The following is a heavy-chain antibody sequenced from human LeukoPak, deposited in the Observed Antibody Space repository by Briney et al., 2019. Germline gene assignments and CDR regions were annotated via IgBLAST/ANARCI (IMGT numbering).Heavy chain of an antibody. CDR1: GYTFTSYD. CDR3: ARFRRSTSSWYRSYWYFDL. J-gene: IGHJ2*01. CDR2: MNPNSGNT. Sequence: ASVKVSCKASGYTFTSYDINWVRQATGQGLEWMGWMNPNSGNTGYAQKFQGRVTITRNTSISTAYMELSSLRSDDTAVYYCARFRRSTSSWYRSYWYFDLWGRGTLVTVSS. V-gene: IGHV1-8*03. D-gene: IGHD6-13*01.